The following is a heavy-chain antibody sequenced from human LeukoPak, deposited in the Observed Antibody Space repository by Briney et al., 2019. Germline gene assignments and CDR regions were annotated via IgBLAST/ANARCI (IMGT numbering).Heavy chain of an antibody. V-gene: IGHV3-23*01. J-gene: IGHJ4*02. CDR3: AKDATVNIVVVPAANS. D-gene: IGHD2-2*01. Sequence: GGSLRLPCAASGFTFSSYAMSWVRQAPAKGLEWVSAISGCCGSTYYANSVKGRFTIFRDNSKNTLYLQMNSLRAEDTAVYYCAKDATVNIVVVPAANSWGQGTLVTVSS. CDR2: ISGCCGST. CDR1: GFTFSSYA.